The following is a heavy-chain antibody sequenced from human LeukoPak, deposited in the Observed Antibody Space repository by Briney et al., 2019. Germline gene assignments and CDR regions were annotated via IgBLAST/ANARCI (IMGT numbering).Heavy chain of an antibody. CDR1: GYTFTGYY. Sequence: ASVKVSCKASGYTFTGYYMHWVRQAPGQGLEWMGWINPNSGGTNYAQKFQGWVTMTRDTSISTAYMELSRLRSDDTAVYYCARAYYDILTGLYNWFDPWGQGALVTVSS. D-gene: IGHD3-9*01. V-gene: IGHV1-2*04. CDR2: INPNSGGT. J-gene: IGHJ5*02. CDR3: ARAYYDILTGLYNWFDP.